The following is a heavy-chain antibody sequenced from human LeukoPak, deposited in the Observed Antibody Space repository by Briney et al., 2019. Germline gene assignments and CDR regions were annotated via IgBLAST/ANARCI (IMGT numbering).Heavy chain of an antibody. V-gene: IGHV3-74*01. Sequence: GGSLRLSCAVSGFTFSSYWMHWVRQAPGKGPVWVSRIDTDGSGTTYADSVKGRFTTSRDNAKNTLYLQMNSLRAEDTAVYFCARVGGSSPVDYWGQGALVTVSS. J-gene: IGHJ4*02. CDR2: IDTDGSGT. CDR1: GFTFSSYW. CDR3: ARVGGSSPVDY. D-gene: IGHD1-26*01.